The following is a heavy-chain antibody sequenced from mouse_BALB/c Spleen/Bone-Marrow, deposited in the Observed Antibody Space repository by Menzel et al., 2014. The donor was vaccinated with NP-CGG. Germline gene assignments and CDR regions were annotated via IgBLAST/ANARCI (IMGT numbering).Heavy chain of an antibody. Sequence: EVQLQQSGPGLVKPPQSLSLTCSVTGYSITSGYYWNWIRRFPGNKLEWMGYVSYDGSNNYNPSLKNRISITRDTSKNQFFLKLNSVTTEDTATYYCARDWDGYYFDYWGQGTTLTVSS. J-gene: IGHJ2*01. CDR2: VSYDGSN. D-gene: IGHD2-3*01. CDR3: ARDWDGYYFDY. V-gene: IGHV3-6*02. CDR1: GYSITSGYY.